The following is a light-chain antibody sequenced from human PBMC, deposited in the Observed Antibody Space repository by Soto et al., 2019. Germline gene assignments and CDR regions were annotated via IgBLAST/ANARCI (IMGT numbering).Light chain of an antibody. J-gene: IGKJ1*01. CDR1: QPVSSAR. CDR2: GAS. CDR3: HQYGSSPWT. V-gene: IGKV3-20*01. Sequence: PGERATLSCRASQPVSSARLAWFQQKPGQAPRLLIYGASSRAPGIPDRFSGSGSETDFTLTITRLESEDFAVYSCHQYGSSPWTFGQGTKVEIK.